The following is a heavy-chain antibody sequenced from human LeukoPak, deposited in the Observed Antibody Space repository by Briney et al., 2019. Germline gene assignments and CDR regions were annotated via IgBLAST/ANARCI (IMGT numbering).Heavy chain of an antibody. D-gene: IGHD4-17*01. V-gene: IGHV4-30-2*01. J-gene: IGHJ4*02. CDR3: ARFVYYMTTVTKGYFDY. CDR2: IYHSGST. Sequence: SQTLSLTCAVSGGSISSGGYSWSWIRQPPGKGLEWIGYIYHSGSTYYNPSLKSRVTISVDRSKNQFSLKLSSVTAADTAVYYCARFVYYMTTVTKGYFDYWGQGTLVTVSS. CDR1: GGSISSGGYS.